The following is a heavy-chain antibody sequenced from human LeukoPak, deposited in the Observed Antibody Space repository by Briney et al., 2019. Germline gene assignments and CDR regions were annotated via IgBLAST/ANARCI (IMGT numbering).Heavy chain of an antibody. CDR1: GFTVSSNY. V-gene: IGHV3-53*01. CDR2: IYSGGST. CDR3: ARDVVATTPHDAFDI. Sequence: SGGSLRLSCAASGFTVSSNYMSWVRQAPGKGLEWVSVIYSGGSTYYADSVKGRFTISRDNSKNTLYLQMNSLRAEDTAVYYCARDVVATTPHDAFDIWGQGTMVTVSS. J-gene: IGHJ3*02. D-gene: IGHD5-12*01.